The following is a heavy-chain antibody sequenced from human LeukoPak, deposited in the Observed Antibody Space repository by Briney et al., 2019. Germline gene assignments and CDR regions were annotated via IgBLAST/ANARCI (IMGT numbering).Heavy chain of an antibody. CDR1: GFSVSNNY. Sequence: GGSLRLSCVVSGFSVSNNYIIWVRQAPGNGLERVSVIYGDGRTSHSASVRGRFTISRDNSKNIVSLQMNNLRAEDTAVYYCAKGRGLGVVSPYFDYWGQGTLVTVSS. CDR2: IYGDGRT. J-gene: IGHJ4*02. CDR3: AKGRGLGVVSPYFDY. D-gene: IGHD3-3*01. V-gene: IGHV3-53*01.